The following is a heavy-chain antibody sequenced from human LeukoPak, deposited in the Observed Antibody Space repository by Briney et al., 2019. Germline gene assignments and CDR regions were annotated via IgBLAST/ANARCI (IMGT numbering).Heavy chain of an antibody. J-gene: IGHJ6*04. CDR2: ISSSSSTI. CDR3: ATSNPYLRFLEWLSMDV. Sequence: GGSLRLSCAASGFTFSSYAMSWVRQAPGKGLEWVSYISSSSSTIYYVASVKGRFTISRDNSKNTLYLQMNSLRAEDTAVYYCATSNPYLRFLEWLSMDVWGKGTTVTVSS. CDR1: GFTFSSYA. D-gene: IGHD3-3*01. V-gene: IGHV3-23*01.